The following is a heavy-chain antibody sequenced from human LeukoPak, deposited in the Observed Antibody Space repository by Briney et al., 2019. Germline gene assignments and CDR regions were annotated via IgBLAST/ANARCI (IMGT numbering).Heavy chain of an antibody. V-gene: IGHV3-48*01. CDR3: ARHSSGAADY. J-gene: IGHJ4*02. D-gene: IGHD6-19*01. CDR2: ISSSSSTI. CDR1: GFTFSSYS. Sequence: GGSLRLSCAASGFTFSSYSMNWVRQAPGKGLEWVSYISSSSSTIYYADSVKGRFTISRDNAKNSLYLQMNSLRAEDTAVYYCARHSSGAADYWGQGTLVTVSS.